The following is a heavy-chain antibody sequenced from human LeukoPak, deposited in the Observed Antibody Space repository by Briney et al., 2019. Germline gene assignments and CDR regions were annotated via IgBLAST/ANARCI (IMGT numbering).Heavy chain of an antibody. CDR1: GYAFNEAW. D-gene: IGHD3-16*02. Sequence: MSGGSLRLSCAVSGYAFNEAWMNWVRQAPGKGLEWVGRIKSKTDGETTDYAAPVKGRFTISRDDSKDTLYLQMNSLRTEDTAVYYCNTDPSFFVIPDWGQGTLVTV. J-gene: IGHJ4*02. CDR2: IKSKTDGETT. V-gene: IGHV3-15*07. CDR3: NTDPSFFVIPD.